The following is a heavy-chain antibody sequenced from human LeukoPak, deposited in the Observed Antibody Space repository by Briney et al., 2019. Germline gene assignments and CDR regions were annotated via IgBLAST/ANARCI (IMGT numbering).Heavy chain of an antibody. D-gene: IGHD5-18*01. CDR2: IVPIFGTA. CDR3: ARTSTEQGYSYGYSGY. V-gene: IGHV1-69*13. CDR1: GGTSSSYA. J-gene: IGHJ4*02. Sequence: ASVKVSCKASGGTSSSYAISWVRQAPGQGLEWMGGIVPIFGTANYAQKFQGRVTITADESTSTAYMELSSLGSEDTAVYYCARTSTEQGYSYGYSGYWGQGTLVTVSS.